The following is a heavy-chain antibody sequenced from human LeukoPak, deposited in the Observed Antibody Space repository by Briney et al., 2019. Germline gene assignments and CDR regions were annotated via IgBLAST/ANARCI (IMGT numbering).Heavy chain of an antibody. D-gene: IGHD6-6*01. V-gene: IGHV4-59*01. Sequence: PSETLSLTCTVSGGSISSYYWSWIRQPPGKGLEWIWYIYYSGSTNYNPSLKSRVTISVDTSKNQFSLKLSSVTAADTAVYYCARASRQAARRAFDIWGQGTMVTVSS. J-gene: IGHJ3*02. CDR1: GGSISSYY. CDR3: ARASRQAARRAFDI. CDR2: IYYSGST.